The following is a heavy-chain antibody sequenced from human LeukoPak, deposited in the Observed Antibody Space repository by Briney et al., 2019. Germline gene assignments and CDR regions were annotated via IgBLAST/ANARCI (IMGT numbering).Heavy chain of an antibody. CDR2: IYYNDDK. D-gene: IGHD3-9*01. J-gene: IGHJ4*02. CDR3: AHLVVTIDWRSYFDY. V-gene: IGHV2-5*01. Sequence: SQTLSLTCTFSDFSLSTPGMGVGWIRQPPGKALEWLAFIYYNDDKRYSPSLRSRLTITRYTSKNQVVLAMTNMDPVDTATYYCAHLVVTIDWRSYFDYWGQGALVTVSS. CDR1: DFSLSTPGMG.